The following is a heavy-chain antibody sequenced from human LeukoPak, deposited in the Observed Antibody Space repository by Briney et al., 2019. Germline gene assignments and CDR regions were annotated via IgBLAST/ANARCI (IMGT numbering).Heavy chain of an antibody. D-gene: IGHD5-24*01. V-gene: IGHV5-51*01. CDR1: GYDFSTYW. Sequence: GESLKISCKGLGYDFSTYWNAWVRQRPGKGLEWMGIIYPGGSETRYDPSFQGQVTVSADRSTSTAYLQWSSLRASDTAMYYCARASRDGYNQNFDHWGKGTGVTVSS. J-gene: IGHJ4*02. CDR2: IYPGGSET. CDR3: ARASRDGYNQNFDH.